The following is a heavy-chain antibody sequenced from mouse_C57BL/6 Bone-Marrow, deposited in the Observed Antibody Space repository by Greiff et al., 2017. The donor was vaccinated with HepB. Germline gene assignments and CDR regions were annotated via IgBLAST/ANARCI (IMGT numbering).Heavy chain of an antibody. CDR1: GYTFTDYE. CDR2: IDPEIGGT. J-gene: IGHJ3*01. Sequence: QVQLQQSGAELVRPGASVTLSCKASGYTFTDYEMHWVKQTPVHGLEWIGAIDPEIGGTAYNQKFKGKAILTADKSSSTAYMELRSLTSEDSAVYYCTRSMGYGFAYWGQGTLVTVSA. D-gene: IGHD2-2*01. CDR3: TRSMGYGFAY. V-gene: IGHV1-15*01.